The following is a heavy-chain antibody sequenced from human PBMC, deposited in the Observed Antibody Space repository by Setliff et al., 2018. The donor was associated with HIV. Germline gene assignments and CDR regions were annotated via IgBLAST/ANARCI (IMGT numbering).Heavy chain of an antibody. D-gene: IGHD3-10*01. CDR1: GRSISSYY. CDR2: IYYSGST. Sequence: SETLSLTCTVSGRSISSYYWSWIRQPPGKGLESIGYIYYSGSTNYTPSLKSRVTMSVDTSKNQSSLKLSSVTAADTAVYYCARSGRGRFGELFYFDYWGQGTLVTVSS. V-gene: IGHV4-59*01. J-gene: IGHJ4*02. CDR3: ARSGRGRFGELFYFDY.